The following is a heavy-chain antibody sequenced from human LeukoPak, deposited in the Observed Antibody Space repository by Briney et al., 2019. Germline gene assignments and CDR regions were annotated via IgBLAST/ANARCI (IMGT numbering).Heavy chain of an antibody. V-gene: IGHV3-30*02. J-gene: IGHJ4*02. D-gene: IGHD1-26*01. Sequence: PGGSLRLSCAASGFTFSSYGMHWVRQAPGKGLEWVAFIRYDGSNKYYADSVKGRFTISRNNSKNTLYLQMNSLRAEDTAVYYCAKDRRWELFVGDYWGQGTLVTVSS. CDR2: IRYDGSNK. CDR3: AKDRRWELFVGDY. CDR1: GFTFSSYG.